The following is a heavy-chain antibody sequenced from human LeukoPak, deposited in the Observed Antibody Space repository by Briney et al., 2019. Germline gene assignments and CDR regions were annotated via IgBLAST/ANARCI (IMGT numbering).Heavy chain of an antibody. D-gene: IGHD5-12*01. CDR2: INPNSGGT. Sequence: ASVRVSFKPSGYTFTGYYMHWVRQAPGQRLEWMGWINPNSGGTNYAQKFQGRVTMTRDTSISTAYMELSRLRSDDTAVYYWARDYNVDIVVPNYYFDYWGEGTLVTVSS. CDR1: GYTFTGYY. V-gene: IGHV1-2*02. J-gene: IGHJ4*02. CDR3: ARDYNVDIVVPNYYFDY.